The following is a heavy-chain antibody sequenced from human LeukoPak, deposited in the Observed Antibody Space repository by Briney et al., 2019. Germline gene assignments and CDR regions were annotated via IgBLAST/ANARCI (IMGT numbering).Heavy chain of an antibody. CDR1: GGSMSNFY. Sequence: SETLSLTCAVSGGSMSNFYWSWLRQPAGKGLEWIGRISTTGNTNCNPSLTSRVTMLVDTSKNQFSLKLTSVTAADTAVYYCARDGAAAGDNFDYWGQGTLVTVSS. CDR2: ISTTGNT. V-gene: IGHV4-4*07. CDR3: ARDGAAAGDNFDY. J-gene: IGHJ4*02. D-gene: IGHD6-13*01.